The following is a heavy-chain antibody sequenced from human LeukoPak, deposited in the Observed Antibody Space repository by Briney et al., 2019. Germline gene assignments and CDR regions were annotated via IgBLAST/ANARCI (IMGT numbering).Heavy chain of an antibody. CDR2: INPNSGGT. Sequence: ASVKLSCKASGYTFTGYYMHWVRQAPGQGLEWMGWINPNSGGTNYAQKFQGRVTMTRDTSINTAYMELSRLRSDDPAVYYCARDLEEVDAFDIWGQGTMVTVSS. D-gene: IGHD1-1*01. J-gene: IGHJ3*02. CDR3: ARDLEEVDAFDI. CDR1: GYTFTGYY. V-gene: IGHV1-2*02.